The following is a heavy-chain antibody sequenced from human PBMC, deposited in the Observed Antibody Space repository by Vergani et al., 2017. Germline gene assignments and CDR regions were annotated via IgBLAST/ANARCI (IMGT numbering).Heavy chain of an antibody. CDR2: ISSSSSYI. CDR3: ATLTSYSA. V-gene: IGHV3-21*01. Sequence: EVQLVESGGGLVQPGGSLRLSCAASGFTVSSNYMSWVRQAPGKGLEWVSSISSSSSYIYYADSVKGRFTISRDNAKNSLYLQMNSLRAEDTAVYYCATLTSYSAWGQGTLVTVSS. J-gene: IGHJ5*02. D-gene: IGHD2-15*01. CDR1: GFTVSSNY.